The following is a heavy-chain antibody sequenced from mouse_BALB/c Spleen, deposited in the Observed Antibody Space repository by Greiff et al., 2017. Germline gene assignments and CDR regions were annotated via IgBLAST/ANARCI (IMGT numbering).Heavy chain of an antibody. D-gene: IGHD2-14*01. CDR2: IDPSDSYT. Sequence: QVQLQQPGAELVKPGASVKMSCKASGYTFTSYWMHWVKQRPGQGLEWIGVIDPSDSYTSYNQKFKGKATLTVDTSSSTAYMQLSSLTSEDSAVYYCTGYEEDFDYGGQGTTLTVSS. J-gene: IGHJ2*01. CDR3: TGYEEDFDY. CDR1: GYTFTSYW. V-gene: IGHV1S127*01.